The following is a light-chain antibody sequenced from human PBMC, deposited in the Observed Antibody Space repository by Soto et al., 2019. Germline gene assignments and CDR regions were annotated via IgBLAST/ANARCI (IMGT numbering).Light chain of an antibody. CDR2: DAF. CDR3: KQYNNYPST. V-gene: IGKV1-5*01. J-gene: IGKJ4*02. CDR1: QNIKTE. Sequence: TLTESLSSRSTFACRASQNIKTELAWYQQKPGKAPKLLIYDAFSLESGVPSRFSGSGSGTEFTLTISSLQPEDLATYSCKQYNNYPSTFGRGTKVDI.